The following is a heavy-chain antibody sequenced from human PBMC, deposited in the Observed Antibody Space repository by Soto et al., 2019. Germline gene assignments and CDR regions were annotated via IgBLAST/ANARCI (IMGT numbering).Heavy chain of an antibody. CDR2: IDPSDSYT. V-gene: IGHV5-10-1*01. D-gene: IGHD2-2*01. J-gene: IGHJ6*02. CDR1: GYSFTSYW. CDR3: ATPLDIVVVPAAPRAKYYYYGMDV. Sequence: GESLKISCKGSGYSFTSYWISWVRQMPGKGLEWMGRIDPSDSYTNYSPSFQGHVTISADKSISTAYLQWSSLKASDTAMYYCATPLDIVVVPAAPRAKYYYYGMDVWGQRTTVTVSS.